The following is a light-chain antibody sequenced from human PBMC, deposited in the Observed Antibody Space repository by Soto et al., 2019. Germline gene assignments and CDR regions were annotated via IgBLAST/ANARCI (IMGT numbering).Light chain of an antibody. CDR2: RNN. J-gene: IGLJ2*01. Sequence: QSVLTQPPSASGTPGQRVTISCSGSSSNIGSNYVYWYQQLPGTAPKLLIYRNNQRPSGVPDRFSGYKSGTSAALAISGLRSEDEAEYYCAAWDDSLSGVVFGGGTKLTVL. V-gene: IGLV1-47*01. CDR1: SSNIGSNY. CDR3: AAWDDSLSGVV.